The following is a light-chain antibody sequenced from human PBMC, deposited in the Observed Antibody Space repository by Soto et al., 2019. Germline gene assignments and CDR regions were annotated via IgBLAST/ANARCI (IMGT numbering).Light chain of an antibody. J-gene: IGKJ1*01. CDR3: QQYNSYSWT. Sequence: DIQMTQSHSTLSGSVGDRVTITCRASQTISSWLAWYQQKPGKAPKLLIYKASTLKSGVPSRFSVSGSGTEFTLTISSLQPDDFATYYCQQYNSYSWTFGQGTKVDIK. CDR1: QTISSW. V-gene: IGKV1-5*03. CDR2: KAS.